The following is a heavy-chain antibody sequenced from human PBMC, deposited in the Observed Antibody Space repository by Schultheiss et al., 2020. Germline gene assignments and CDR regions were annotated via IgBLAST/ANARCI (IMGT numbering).Heavy chain of an antibody. V-gene: IGHV4-34*01. CDR2: INHSGST. J-gene: IGHJ5*02. CDR1: GGSFSGYY. CDR3: ARALDSSGLGWFDP. D-gene: IGHD6-19*01. Sequence: SETLSLTCAVYGGSFSGYYWSWIRQPPGKGLEWIGEINHSGSTNYNPSLKSRVTISVDTSKNQFSLKLSSVTAADTAVYYCARALDSSGLGWFDPWGQGTLVTVSS.